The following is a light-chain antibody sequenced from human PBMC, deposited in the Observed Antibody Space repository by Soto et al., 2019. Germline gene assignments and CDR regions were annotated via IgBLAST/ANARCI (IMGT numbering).Light chain of an antibody. Sequence: QSALTQPASVSGSPGQSITISCTGTYCDIGTYILVSWYQQHPGKAPKLLIYEGSNRPSGVSNRFSGSKSGTTASLTISGLQAEDEADYYCCSYAGSNTWVFGGGTKVTVL. CDR2: EGS. CDR1: YCDIGTYIL. J-gene: IGLJ3*02. V-gene: IGLV2-23*01. CDR3: CSYAGSNTWV.